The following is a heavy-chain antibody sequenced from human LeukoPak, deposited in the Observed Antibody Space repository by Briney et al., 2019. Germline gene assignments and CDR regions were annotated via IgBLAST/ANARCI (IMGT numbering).Heavy chain of an antibody. CDR1: GFTFRTYS. D-gene: IGHD3-22*01. V-gene: IGHV3-21*04. CDR2: INSDALWI. CDR3: ARDDLLHRNWFDP. Sequence: GGSLRLSCAASGFTFRTYSMNWIRQAPGKGLEWVSSINSDALWIYYADSVRGRFTVSRDNAKNSLYLQMNSLGADDTAFYYCARDDLLHRNWFDPWGQGTLVTVSS. J-gene: IGHJ5*02.